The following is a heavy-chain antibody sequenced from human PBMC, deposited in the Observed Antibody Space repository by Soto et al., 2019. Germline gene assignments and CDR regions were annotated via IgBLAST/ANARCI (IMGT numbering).Heavy chain of an antibody. V-gene: IGHV3-64*01. Sequence: EVQLVQSGGGLVQPGGSLRLSCAASGFTFSHYAMHWVRQAPGKGLEYVSGISPIGDSTYYANSVKGRFTISRDNSKHTLYLKMGRVRAEDMAVYYCARPRGVSSGSPGHDSDGMDVWGQGTTVTVSS. CDR2: ISPIGDST. J-gene: IGHJ6*02. CDR1: GFTFSHYA. D-gene: IGHD3-22*01. CDR3: ARPRGVSSGSPGHDSDGMDV.